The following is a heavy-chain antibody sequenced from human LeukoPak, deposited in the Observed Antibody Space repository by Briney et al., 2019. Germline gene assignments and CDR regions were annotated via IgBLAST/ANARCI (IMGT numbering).Heavy chain of an antibody. Sequence: RPGGSLRLSCAASGFTFSSRWMHWVRQAPGKGLVWVSRISGDASTTNYADSVNGRFTISRDNAKNTLYLQMNSLRAEDTAVYYCARGGGLDIWGQGTMVTVSS. CDR2: ISGDASTT. CDR1: GFTFSSRW. J-gene: IGHJ3*02. V-gene: IGHV3-74*01. CDR3: ARGGGLDI.